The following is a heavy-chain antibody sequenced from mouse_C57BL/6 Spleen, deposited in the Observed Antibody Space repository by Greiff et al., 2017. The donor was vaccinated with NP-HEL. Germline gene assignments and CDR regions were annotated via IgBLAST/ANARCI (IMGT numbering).Heavy chain of an antibody. CDR1: GFSLTSYG. CDR3: AKGGNYDGRNFDY. CDR2: IWRGGST. D-gene: IGHD2-4*01. Sequence: VKVVESGPGLVQPSQSLSITCTVSGFSLTSYGVHWVRQSPGKGLEWLGVIWRGGSTDYNAAFMSRLSITKDNSKSQVFFKMNSLQADDTAIYYCAKGGNYDGRNFDYWGQGTTLTVSS. V-gene: IGHV2-5*01. J-gene: IGHJ2*01.